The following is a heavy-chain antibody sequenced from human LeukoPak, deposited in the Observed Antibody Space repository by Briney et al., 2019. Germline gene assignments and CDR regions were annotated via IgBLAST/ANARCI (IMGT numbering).Heavy chain of an antibody. V-gene: IGHV3-23*01. CDR1: GFTFSTYA. CDR3: AKDLYGDYGGIDY. Sequence: GGSLRLSCAASGFTFSTYAMSWVRQAPGRGLEWVSIIRGSSISTYYADSVKGRFTISRDNSKNTVYLQMNSLRAEDTAIYYCAKDLYGDYGGIDYWGQGTLVTISS. J-gene: IGHJ4*02. CDR2: IRGSSIST. D-gene: IGHD4-17*01.